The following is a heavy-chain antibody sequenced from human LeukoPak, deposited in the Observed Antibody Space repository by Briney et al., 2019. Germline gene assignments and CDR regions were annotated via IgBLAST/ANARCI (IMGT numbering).Heavy chain of an antibody. Sequence: PGGSLRLSCEGSAFIFSGHWMNWVRQTPGKGLEWVASIKEDGSERQYVDSVKGRFTISRDNAENSLSLQMNSLRAEDTAVYYCASAGGDSRSPLPFYYWGQGTLVTVSS. D-gene: IGHD6-6*01. CDR2: IKEDGSER. CDR3: ASAGGDSRSPLPFYY. J-gene: IGHJ4*02. CDR1: AFIFSGHW. V-gene: IGHV3-7*03.